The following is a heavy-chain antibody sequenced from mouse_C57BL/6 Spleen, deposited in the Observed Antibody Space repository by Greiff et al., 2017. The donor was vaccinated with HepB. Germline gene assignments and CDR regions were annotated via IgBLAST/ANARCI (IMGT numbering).Heavy chain of an antibody. J-gene: IGHJ4*01. Sequence: VKVVESGAELVKPGASVKLSCKASGYTFTEYTIHWVKQRSGQGLEWIGWFYPGSGSIKYNEKFKDKATLTADKSSSTVYMELSRLTSEDSAVYFCARHEKSNHGGDYAMDYWGQGTSVTVSS. CDR2: FYPGSGSI. D-gene: IGHD2-5*01. V-gene: IGHV1-62-2*01. CDR3: ARHEKSNHGGDYAMDY. CDR1: GYTFTEYT.